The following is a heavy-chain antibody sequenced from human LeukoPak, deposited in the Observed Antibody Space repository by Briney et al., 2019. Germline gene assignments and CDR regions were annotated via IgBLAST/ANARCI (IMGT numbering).Heavy chain of an antibody. J-gene: IGHJ6*03. CDR1: GFTFDDYG. V-gene: IGHV3-20*04. Sequence: GGSLRLSCAASGFTFDDYGMSWVRQAPGKGLEWVSGINWNGGNTGYADSVKGRFTISRDNAKNSLYLQMNSLRAEVTALYYCARAYSGYENYYYYYYMDVWGKGTTVTVSS. D-gene: IGHD5-12*01. CDR2: INWNGGNT. CDR3: ARAYSGYENYYYYYYMDV.